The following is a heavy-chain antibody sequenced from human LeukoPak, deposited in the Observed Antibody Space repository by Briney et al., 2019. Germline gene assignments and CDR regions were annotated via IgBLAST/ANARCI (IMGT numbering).Heavy chain of an antibody. Sequence: SETLSLTCTVSGASMSSHYWTWIRQDPGTGLEWIGNIYYTGTTSYNPALESRVTISLDTSNNHFSHKLTSVTAADTAVYYCAKEGGPARPGLDSWGQGTLVTVSS. J-gene: IGHJ4*02. CDR3: AKEGGPARPGLDS. V-gene: IGHV4-59*11. D-gene: IGHD6-6*01. CDR1: GASMSSHY. CDR2: IYYTGTT.